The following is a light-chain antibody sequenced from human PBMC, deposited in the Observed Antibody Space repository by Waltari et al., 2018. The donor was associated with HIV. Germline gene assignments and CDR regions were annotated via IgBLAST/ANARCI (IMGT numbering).Light chain of an antibody. CDR3: ATWDDSLNGV. V-gene: IGLV1-44*01. J-gene: IGLJ3*02. CDR1: TSNIANND. Sequence: HSVLTQPPSAYGTSGQPVIISCSGHTSNIANNDVTWYQHFPGSAPKLLIYMNNYRPSGVPDLFAGSRSGTSASLTISGLQIEDEAHYYCATWDDSLNGVFGAGTRLTVL. CDR2: MNN.